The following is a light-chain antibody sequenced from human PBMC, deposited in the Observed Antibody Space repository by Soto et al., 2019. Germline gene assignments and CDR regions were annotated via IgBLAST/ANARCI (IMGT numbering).Light chain of an antibody. V-gene: IGLV1-40*01. CDR1: SSNIGAGYD. CDR3: QSYDSSLSAWV. Sequence: QSVLTQPPSVSGAPGQRVTISCTESSSNIGAGYDVHWYQQLPGTAPKLLIYANSNRPSGVPDRFSGSKSGTSASLAINGLQAEDEADYYCQSYDSSLSAWVFGGGTKLTVL. CDR2: ANS. J-gene: IGLJ3*02.